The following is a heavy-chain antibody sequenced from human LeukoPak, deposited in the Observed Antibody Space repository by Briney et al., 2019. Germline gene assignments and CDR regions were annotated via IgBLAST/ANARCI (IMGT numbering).Heavy chain of an antibody. CDR3: ARAPSEIGGYYPEYFRH. Sequence: GGSLRLSCAASGFTFSTYWMHWVRQAPGKGLVGVSRIKSDGSTNYADSVKGRFTISRDNANNTLSLQMNSLRPEDTGVYYCARAPSEIGGYYPEYFRHWGQGTLVTVSS. CDR2: IKSDGST. D-gene: IGHD3-22*01. J-gene: IGHJ1*01. CDR1: GFTFSTYW. V-gene: IGHV3-74*01.